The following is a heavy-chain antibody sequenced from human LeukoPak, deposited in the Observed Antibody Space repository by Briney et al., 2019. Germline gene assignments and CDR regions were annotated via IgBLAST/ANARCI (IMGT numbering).Heavy chain of an antibody. J-gene: IGHJ6*02. Sequence: PSETLSLTCAVYGGSFSGYYWSWIRQPPGKGLEWIGGINHSGSTNYNPSLKSRVTISVDTSKNQFSLKLSSVTAADTAVYYCARGRTTETTFYYYYGMDVWGQGTTVTVSS. CDR1: GGSFSGYY. V-gene: IGHV4-34*01. D-gene: IGHD4-11*01. CDR3: ARGRTTETTFYYYYGMDV. CDR2: INHSGST.